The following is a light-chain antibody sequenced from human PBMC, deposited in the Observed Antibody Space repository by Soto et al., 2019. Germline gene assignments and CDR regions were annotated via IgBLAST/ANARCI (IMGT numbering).Light chain of an antibody. Sequence: DIQMTQSPSTLSASVGDRVTITCRARQSISSRLAWYQQKPGKAPQVLIYKASSLQSGVPSRFSGSGSGTEFTLTISSLQPDDFATYYCQQYNSYSTWTFGQGTKVDIK. CDR3: QQYNSYSTWT. V-gene: IGKV1-5*03. CDR1: QSISSR. CDR2: KAS. J-gene: IGKJ1*01.